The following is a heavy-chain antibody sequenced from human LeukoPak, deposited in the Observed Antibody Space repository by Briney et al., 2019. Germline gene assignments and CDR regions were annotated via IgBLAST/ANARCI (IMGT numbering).Heavy chain of an antibody. CDR1: GFTFSSYA. V-gene: IGHV3-23*01. CDR3: AKVYCGGDCSDNWFDP. D-gene: IGHD2-21*02. Sequence: SGGSLRLSCAASGFTFSSYAMSWVRQAPGKGLEWVSAISGSGGSTYYADSVKGRFTISRDNSKNTLYLQMNSLRAEDTAVYYCAKVYCGGDCSDNWFDPWGQGTLVTVSS. CDR2: ISGSGGST. J-gene: IGHJ5*02.